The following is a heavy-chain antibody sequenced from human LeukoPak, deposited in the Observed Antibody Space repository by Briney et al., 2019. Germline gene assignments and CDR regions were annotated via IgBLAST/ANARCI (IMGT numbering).Heavy chain of an antibody. CDR1: GFTFSSYS. CDR3: ARYSYGLFAFDI. D-gene: IGHD5-18*01. Sequence: GGSLRLSCAASGFTFSSYSMNWVRQAPGKGLEWVSSISSSSSYIYYADSVKGRFTISRDNAKNSLYLQMNSLRAEDTAVYYCARYSYGLFAFDIWGQGTMVTVSS. CDR2: ISSSSSYI. V-gene: IGHV3-21*01. J-gene: IGHJ3*02.